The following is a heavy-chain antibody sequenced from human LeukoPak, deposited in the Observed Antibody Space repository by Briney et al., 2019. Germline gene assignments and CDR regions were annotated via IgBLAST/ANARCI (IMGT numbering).Heavy chain of an antibody. CDR1: GYTFTKSY. CDR3: ARGRLPFIFALTYYFDY. D-gene: IGHD2-21*01. CDR2: INPGGDNT. J-gene: IGHJ4*02. Sequence: ASVKVSCKASGYTFTKSYIHWVRQAPGQRLEWMGLINPGGDNTDYAQNFQGRLTMTSDTSARTVYMELSSLRSEDTAVYYCARGRLPFIFALTYYFDYWGQGTLVTVSS. V-gene: IGHV1-46*01.